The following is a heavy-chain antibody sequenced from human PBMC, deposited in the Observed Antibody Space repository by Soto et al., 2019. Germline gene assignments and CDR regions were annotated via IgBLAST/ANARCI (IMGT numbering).Heavy chain of an antibody. V-gene: IGHV1-24*01. CDR1: GYTLTELS. J-gene: IGHJ4*02. CDR3: ARGDIVVVPAAPVNLDY. Sequence: ASVKVSCKVSGYTLTELSMHWVRQAPGKGLEWMGGLDPEDGETIYAQKFQGRVTMTEDTSTDTAYMELNSLRAEDTAVYYCARGDIVVVPAAPVNLDYWGQGTLVTVSS. CDR2: LDPEDGET. D-gene: IGHD2-2*01.